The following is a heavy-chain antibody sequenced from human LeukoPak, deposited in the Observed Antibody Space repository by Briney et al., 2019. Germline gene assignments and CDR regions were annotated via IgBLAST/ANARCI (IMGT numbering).Heavy chain of an antibody. CDR3: AKDLMRDRWFGGS. D-gene: IGHD3-10*01. CDR2: IRYDGNDK. CDR1: GFTFSYYG. Sequence: GGSLRLSCAASGFTFSYYGMHWVRQAPGKGLEWVAFIRYDGNDKFYADSVKGRFTISKDTSRNTLYLQMHSLRTDDTAVYYCAKDLMRDRWFGGSWGQGTLVTVSS. J-gene: IGHJ1*01. V-gene: IGHV3-30*02.